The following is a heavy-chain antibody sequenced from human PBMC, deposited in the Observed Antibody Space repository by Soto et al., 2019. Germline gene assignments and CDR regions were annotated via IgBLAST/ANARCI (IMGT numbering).Heavy chain of an antibody. J-gene: IGHJ6*02. V-gene: IGHV1-18*01. Sequence: ASVKVSCKASGYTFTSYGISWVRQAPGQGLEWMGWISAYNGNTNYAQKLQGRVTMTTDTSTSTAYMELRSLRSDDTAVYYCARGCSSTSCYEGRYYYGMDVWGQGTTVTVSS. D-gene: IGHD2-2*01. CDR2: ISAYNGNT. CDR3: ARGCSSTSCYEGRYYYGMDV. CDR1: GYTFTSYG.